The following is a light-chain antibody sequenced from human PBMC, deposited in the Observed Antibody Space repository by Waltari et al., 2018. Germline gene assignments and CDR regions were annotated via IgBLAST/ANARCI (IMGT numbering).Light chain of an antibody. V-gene: IGKV3-15*01. CDR1: QSVSSD. CDR3: QQYNNWPRT. J-gene: IGKJ1*01. Sequence: ETVMTQSPATLSVSPGERATLSCRASQSVSSDLAWYQQKPGQAPRLLISGASTRATGIPARFSCSGSGTEFTLTISSLQSEDFAVYYCQQYNNWPRTFGQGTKVEIK. CDR2: GAS.